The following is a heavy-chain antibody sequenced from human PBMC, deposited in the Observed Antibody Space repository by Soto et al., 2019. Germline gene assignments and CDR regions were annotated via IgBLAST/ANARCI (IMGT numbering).Heavy chain of an antibody. V-gene: IGHV3-30-3*01. D-gene: IGHD3-22*01. Sequence: GGSLRLSCAASEFTFSDYAMHWVRQAPGKGLEWVAVISDDGDKVFYADSMKDRLTISRDNSKSTLFLQLTSLGPEDTALYYCARAHYHDSSGPNGHAFDIWGQGTLVTVSS. J-gene: IGHJ3*02. CDR3: ARAHYHDSSGPNGHAFDI. CDR1: EFTFSDYA. CDR2: ISDDGDKV.